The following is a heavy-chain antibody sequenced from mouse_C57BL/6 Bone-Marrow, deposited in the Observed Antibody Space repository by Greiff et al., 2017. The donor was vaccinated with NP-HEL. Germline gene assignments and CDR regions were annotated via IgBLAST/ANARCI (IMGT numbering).Heavy chain of an antibody. CDR2: LNPSSGYT. CDR3: ARFSTGAMDY. J-gene: IGHJ4*01. CDR1: GYTFTSYW. V-gene: IGHV1-7*01. Sequence: QVQLKESGAELAKPGASVKLSCKASGYTFTSYWMHWVKQRPGQGLEWIGYLNPSSGYTKYNQKFKDKAPLPADKSSRTAYMQLSILTYEDSAVYYCARFSTGAMDYWGQGASVTVSA.